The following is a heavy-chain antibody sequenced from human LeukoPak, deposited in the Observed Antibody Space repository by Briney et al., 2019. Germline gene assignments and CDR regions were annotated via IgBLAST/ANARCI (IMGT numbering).Heavy chain of an antibody. CDR1: GGSISSSSYY. CDR3: ARVLETGGIYYFDY. V-gene: IGHV4-39*01. J-gene: IGHJ4*02. D-gene: IGHD2-21*02. Sequence: SETLSLTCTVSGGSISSSSYYWGWIRQPPGKGLEWIGSIYYSGSTYYNPSLKSRVTISVDTSKNQFSLKLSSVTAADTAVYYCARVLETGGIYYFDYWGQGTLVTVSS. CDR2: IYYSGST.